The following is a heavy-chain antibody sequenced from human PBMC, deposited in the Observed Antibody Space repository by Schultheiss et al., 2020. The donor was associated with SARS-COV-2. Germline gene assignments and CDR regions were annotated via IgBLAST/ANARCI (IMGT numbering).Heavy chain of an antibody. CDR1: GGSFSGYY. D-gene: IGHD3-3*01. Sequence: SQTLSLTCAVYGGSFSGYYWSWIRQPPGKGLEWIGYIYYSGSTNYNPSLKSRVTISVDTSKNQFSLKLSSVTAADTAVYYCARDGLFWSGFNPPITRYYYYMDVWGKGTTVTVSS. CDR3: ARDGLFWSGFNPPITRYYYYMDV. J-gene: IGHJ6*03. V-gene: IGHV4-59*01. CDR2: IYYSGST.